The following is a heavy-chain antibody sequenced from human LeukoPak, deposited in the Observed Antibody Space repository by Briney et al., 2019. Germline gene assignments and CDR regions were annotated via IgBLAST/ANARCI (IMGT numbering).Heavy chain of an antibody. CDR3: VKEATENYSLDY. Sequence: PGGSLRLPCLASGFTFNKYAMHWVRQPPGKGLECVSAISSNGGSTYYADSVKDRFTISRDNSKNTLYLHMSSLRGEDTAVYYCVKEATENYSLDYWGQGTLVTVSS. D-gene: IGHD1-7*01. CDR2: ISSNGGST. CDR1: GFTFNKYA. J-gene: IGHJ4*02. V-gene: IGHV3-64D*06.